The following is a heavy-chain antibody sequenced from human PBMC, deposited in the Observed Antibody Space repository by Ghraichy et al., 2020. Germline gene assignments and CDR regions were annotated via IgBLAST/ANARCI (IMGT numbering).Heavy chain of an antibody. CDR2: IYYSGNT. J-gene: IGHJ4*02. Sequence: SETLSLTCTVSGGSVSSGSHYWSWIRQPPGKGLEWIGYIYYSGNTNYNPSLKSRVTISLDTSKNQFSLKLSSVTAADTAVYYCARSGITGTTVWGQGTLVTVSS. CDR3: ARSGITGTTV. CDR1: GGSVSSGSHY. V-gene: IGHV4-61*01. D-gene: IGHD1-7*01.